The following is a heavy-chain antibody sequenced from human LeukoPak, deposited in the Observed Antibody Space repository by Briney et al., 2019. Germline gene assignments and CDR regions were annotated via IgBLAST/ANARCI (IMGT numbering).Heavy chain of an antibody. D-gene: IGHD2-2*01. CDR1: GGSISSSNW. V-gene: IGHV4-4*02. Sequence: SETLSLTCAVSGGSISSSNWWSWVRRPPGKGLEWIGEIYHSGSTNYNPSLKSRVTISVDKSKNQFSLKLSSVTAADTAVYYCARVPVVPAANFYWYFDLWGRGTLVTVSS. CDR3: ARVPVVPAANFYWYFDL. J-gene: IGHJ2*01. CDR2: IYHSGST.